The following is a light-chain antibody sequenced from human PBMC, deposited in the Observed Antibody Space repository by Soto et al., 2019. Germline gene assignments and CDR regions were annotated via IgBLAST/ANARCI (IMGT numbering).Light chain of an antibody. J-gene: IGKJ1*01. CDR2: DAS. CDR3: QQHNSSPWT. CDR1: QSISDW. Sequence: DIQMTQSPSTLSASVGDRVTITCRASQSISDWLAWFQQKPGKAPKVLIYDASTLESGVPSRFSGSGSGTEFTLPISSLQPEDSATYYCQQHNSSPWTFGQGTKVDIK. V-gene: IGKV1-5*01.